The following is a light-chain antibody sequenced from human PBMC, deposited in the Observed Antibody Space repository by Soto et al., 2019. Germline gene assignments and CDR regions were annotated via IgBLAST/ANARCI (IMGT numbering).Light chain of an antibody. V-gene: IGKV3-20*01. J-gene: IGKJ4*01. CDR2: GAS. CDR1: QSVSSSY. CDR3: HQYGYSPLT. Sequence: EIVLTQSPGTLSLSPGERATLSCRASQSVSSSYLAWYQQKPGQAPRLLIYGASSRATGIPDRFSGSGSGTDFTLTISRLEPEDFAVCYCHQYGYSPLTFGGGTKVEI.